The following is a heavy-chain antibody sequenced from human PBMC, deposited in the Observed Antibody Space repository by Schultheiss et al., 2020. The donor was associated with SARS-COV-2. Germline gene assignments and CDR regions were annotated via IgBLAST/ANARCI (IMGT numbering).Heavy chain of an antibody. D-gene: IGHD3-22*01. CDR1: GFTFSTFA. Sequence: GGSLRLSCAASGFTFSTFAMSWVRQAPGKGLEWVSAISGSGGTTYYADSVKGRFTISRDNSKNTLYLQMNSLRAEDTAVYYCAKDRRGDYYDSSGYYSYFDYWGQGTLVTVSS. CDR3: AKDRRGDYYDSSGYYSYFDY. J-gene: IGHJ4*02. V-gene: IGHV3-23*01. CDR2: ISGSGGTT.